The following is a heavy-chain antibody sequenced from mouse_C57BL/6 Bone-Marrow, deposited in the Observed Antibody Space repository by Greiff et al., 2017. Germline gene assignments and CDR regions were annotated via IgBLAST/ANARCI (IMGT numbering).Heavy chain of an antibody. V-gene: IGHV5-4*01. CDR1: GFTFSSYA. D-gene: IGHD1-1*01. Sequence: EVHLVESGGGLVKPGGSLKLSCAASGFTFSSYAMSWVRQTPEKRLEWVATISDGGSYTYYPDNVKGRFTISRDNAKNNLYLQMSHLKSEDTAMYYCARYGSSSFAYWGQGTRVTVSA. CDR2: ISDGGSYT. J-gene: IGHJ3*01. CDR3: ARYGSSSFAY.